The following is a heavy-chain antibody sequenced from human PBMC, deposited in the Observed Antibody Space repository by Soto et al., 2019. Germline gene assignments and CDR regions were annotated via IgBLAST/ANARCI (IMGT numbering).Heavy chain of an antibody. Sequence: ETLSLTCTVSGGSISTYDWSWIRQPPGKGLEWIGYIYFSGNTNYNPSLKSRVTISVDTSKNQFSLKLSSVTAADTAVYYCARVRRLVTDTYFDYWGQGTLVTVSS. J-gene: IGHJ4*02. V-gene: IGHV4-59*01. CDR2: IYFSGNT. D-gene: IGHD2-21*02. CDR1: GGSISTYD. CDR3: ARVRRLVTDTYFDY.